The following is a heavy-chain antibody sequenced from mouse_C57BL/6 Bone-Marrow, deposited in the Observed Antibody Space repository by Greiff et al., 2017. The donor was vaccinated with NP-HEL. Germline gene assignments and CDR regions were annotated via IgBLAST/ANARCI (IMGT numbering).Heavy chain of an antibody. J-gene: IGHJ3*01. CDR3: AKSLYDGYYVWFAY. CDR2: IWRGGST. Sequence: VMLVESGPGLVQPSQSLSITCTVSGFSLTSYGVHWVRQSPGKGLEWLGVIWRGGSTDYNAAFMSRLSITKDNSKSQVFFKMNSLQADDTSIYYCAKSLYDGYYVWFAYWGQGTLVTVSA. D-gene: IGHD2-3*01. CDR1: GFSLTSYG. V-gene: IGHV2-5*01.